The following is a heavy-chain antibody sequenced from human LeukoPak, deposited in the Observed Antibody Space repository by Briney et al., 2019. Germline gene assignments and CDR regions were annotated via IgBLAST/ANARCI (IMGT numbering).Heavy chain of an antibody. CDR3: ARVRPKTLYSGSYYFAFDI. Sequence: ASVKVSCKASGYTFTSYYTHWVRQAPGQGLEWMGIINPSGGSTSYAQKFQGRVTMTRDMSTSTVYMELSSLRSEDTAVYYCARVRPKTLYSGSYYFAFDIWGQGTMVTVSS. J-gene: IGHJ3*02. CDR2: INPSGGST. CDR1: GYTFTSYY. V-gene: IGHV1-46*01. D-gene: IGHD1-26*01.